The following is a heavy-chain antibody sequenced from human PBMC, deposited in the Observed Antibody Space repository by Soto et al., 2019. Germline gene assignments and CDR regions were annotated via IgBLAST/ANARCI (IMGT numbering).Heavy chain of an antibody. CDR1: GFTFGCYW. CDR2: INNDGRST. D-gene: IGHD4-17*01. CDR3: ARQSPDYRYYFDF. Sequence: GGSLRLSCAASGFTFGCYWMHWVRQAPGKGLVWISRINNDGRSTIYADSVKGRFTFSRDNAKNTLYVQMNSLRAEDTAVYFCARQSPDYRYYFDFWGQGTLVTAPQ. J-gene: IGHJ4*02. V-gene: IGHV3-74*01.